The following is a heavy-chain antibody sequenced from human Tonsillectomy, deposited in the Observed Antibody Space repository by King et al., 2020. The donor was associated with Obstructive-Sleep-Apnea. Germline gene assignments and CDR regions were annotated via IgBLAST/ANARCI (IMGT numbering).Heavy chain of an antibody. CDR2: IMTKTAGAST. CDR3: TRGSSAAYFDY. V-gene: IGHV3-15*01. D-gene: IGHD2-2*01. Sequence: VQLVESGGGLVKAEGCLRLYCAASEFTFSNAWMSWVRQVPGKGLEWVGRIMTKTAGASTDYAAPVKGRVIISRDESKNKLYLQMNSLKLEDTAVYYCTRGSSAAYFDYWGQGTLVTVSS. J-gene: IGHJ4*02. CDR1: EFTFSNAW.